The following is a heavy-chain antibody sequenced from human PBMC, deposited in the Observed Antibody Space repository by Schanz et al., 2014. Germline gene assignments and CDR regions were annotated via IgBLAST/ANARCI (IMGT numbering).Heavy chain of an antibody. J-gene: IGHJ4*02. CDR3: ARGRTFDY. CDR2: MNPNSGNP. Sequence: QVQLIQSGAEVKKPGASVKVSCTASGYTFTSYDINWVRQAPGQGLEWLGWMNPNSGNPGFAQKFRGRVTMTRNTSMSTADIELNSLTSEDTAVYYCARGRTFDYWGQGTLVTVSS. V-gene: IGHV1-8*01. CDR1: GYTFTSYD.